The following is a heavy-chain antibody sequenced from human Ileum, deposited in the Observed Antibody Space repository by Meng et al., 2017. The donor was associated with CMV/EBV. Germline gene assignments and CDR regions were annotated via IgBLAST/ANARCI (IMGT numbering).Heavy chain of an antibody. CDR2: MNPNSGNT. V-gene: IGHV1-8*03. CDR1: GYTFTSYD. D-gene: IGHD3-3*01. Sequence: ASVKVSCKASGYTFTSYDINWVRQATGQGLEWMGWMNPNSGNTGYAQKFQGRVTITRNTSISTDYMELSSLRSEDTAVYYCARTLTYYDFWSGYFGTGYYYYGMDVWGQGTTVTVSS. J-gene: IGHJ6*02. CDR3: ARTLTYYDFWSGYFGTGYYYYGMDV.